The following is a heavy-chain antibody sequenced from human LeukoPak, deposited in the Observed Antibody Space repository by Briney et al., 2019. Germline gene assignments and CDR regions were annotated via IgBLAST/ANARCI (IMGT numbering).Heavy chain of an antibody. D-gene: IGHD1-26*01. J-gene: IGHJ6*02. CDR3: ARDYPGPTGYGMDV. CDR2: ITPSSRTI. CDR1: GFTFSSYS. V-gene: IGHV3-48*04. Sequence: GGSLRLSCAASGFTFSSYSMNWVRQAPGKGLEWVSYITPSSRTIYDADSVKGRFTISRDNAEKSLYLQMNSLRVEDTAVYYCARDYPGPTGYGMDVWGQGTTVSVSS.